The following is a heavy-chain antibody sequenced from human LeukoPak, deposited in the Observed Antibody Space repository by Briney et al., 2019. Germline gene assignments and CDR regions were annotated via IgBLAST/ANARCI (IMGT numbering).Heavy chain of an antibody. CDR2: IVVGSGNT. CDR3: AADSSGYYYFNY. J-gene: IGHJ4*02. D-gene: IGHD3-22*01. V-gene: IGHV1-58*01. Sequence: GASVKVSCKASGFTFTSSAVQWVRQTRGQRLEWIGWIVVGSGNTNYAQKFQERVTITRDMSTSTAYMELSSLRPEDTAVYYCAADSSGYYYFNYWGQGTLVTVSS. CDR1: GFTFTSSA.